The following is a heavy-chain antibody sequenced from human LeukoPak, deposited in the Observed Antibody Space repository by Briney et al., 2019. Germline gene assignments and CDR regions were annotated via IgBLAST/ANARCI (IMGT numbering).Heavy chain of an antibody. CDR1: GFAFNTYW. CDR3: AREKEFVTDS. D-gene: IGHD2/OR15-2a*01. V-gene: IGHV3-74*01. CDR2: IKSDGSGA. J-gene: IGHJ4*02. Sequence: GGSLRLSCAASGFAFNTYWMHWVRHAPGRGLVWVSRIKSDGSGATYADSVKGRFTISRDNAKNTLYLQMNGLKTEDTAMYYWAREKEFVTDSWGQGTLVSVSS.